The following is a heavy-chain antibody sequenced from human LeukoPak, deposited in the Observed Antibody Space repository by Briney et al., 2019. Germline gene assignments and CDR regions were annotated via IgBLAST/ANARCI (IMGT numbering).Heavy chain of an antibody. CDR2: ISGNGGST. Sequence: GGSLRLSCAASGFTFSSYAMHWVRQAPGKGLEYVSAISGNGGSTYYANSVKGRFTISRDNSKNTLYLQMGSLRAEDMAVYYCARDGEWEPLLYWGQGTLVTVSS. CDR3: ARDGEWEPLLY. CDR1: GFTFSSYA. J-gene: IGHJ4*02. D-gene: IGHD1-26*01. V-gene: IGHV3-64*01.